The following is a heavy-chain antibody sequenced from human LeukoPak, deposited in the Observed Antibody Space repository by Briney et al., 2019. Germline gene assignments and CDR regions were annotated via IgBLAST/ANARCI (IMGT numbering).Heavy chain of an antibody. D-gene: IGHD6-19*01. CDR3: ARAPISSGWYPQAVDY. Sequence: GESLKISCQGSGYSFTSYWIGWVRQMPGKGLEWMGIIYPGDSDTRYSPSFQGQVTISADRSISTAYLQWSSLKASDTAMYYCARAPISSGWYPQAVDYWGQGTLVTVSS. CDR1: GYSFTSYW. J-gene: IGHJ4*02. V-gene: IGHV5-51*01. CDR2: IYPGDSDT.